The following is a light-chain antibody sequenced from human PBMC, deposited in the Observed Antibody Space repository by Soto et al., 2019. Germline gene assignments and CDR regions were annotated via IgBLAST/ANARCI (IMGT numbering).Light chain of an antibody. Sequence: TDSPATLSVSPGGRAPLSCRASQSVSSNLAWYQQKPGQAPRLLIYGASTRATGIPARFSGSGSGTEFTLTISSLQSEDFAVYYCQQYNNWPPVFGQGTRLEIK. V-gene: IGKV3D-15*01. CDR2: GAS. J-gene: IGKJ5*01. CDR1: QSVSSN. CDR3: QQYNNWPPV.